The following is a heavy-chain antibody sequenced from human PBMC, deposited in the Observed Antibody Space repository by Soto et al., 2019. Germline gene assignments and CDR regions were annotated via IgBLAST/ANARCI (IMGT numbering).Heavy chain of an antibody. CDR3: ARGPRNWGVDY. CDR1: AYTFTSYD. V-gene: IGHV1-8*01. Sequence: GASVKVSCKAAAYTFTSYDINWVRQATGQDFEWMGWMNPNNGNTAYAQEFQGRVTMTRDTSKSTAFMELSSLTSEDTAVYFCARGPRNWGVDYWGQGTLVTVSS. J-gene: IGHJ4*02. D-gene: IGHD7-27*01. CDR2: MNPNNGNT.